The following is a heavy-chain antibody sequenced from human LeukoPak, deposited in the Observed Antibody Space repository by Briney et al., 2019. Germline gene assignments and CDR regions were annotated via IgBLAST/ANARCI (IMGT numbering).Heavy chain of an antibody. D-gene: IGHD1-1*01. CDR1: GVTFSNSG. CDR3: ARDQSELGTHWFDP. CDR2: IIPVLEEA. J-gene: IGHJ5*02. Sequence: ASVKVSCKASGVTFSNSGITWVRQAPGQGLEWMGRIIPVLEEAQYAQNFQGKVTITADKSTSTAYMELHSLTSEDTAVYYCARDQSELGTHWFDPWGQGTLVTVSS. V-gene: IGHV1-69*04.